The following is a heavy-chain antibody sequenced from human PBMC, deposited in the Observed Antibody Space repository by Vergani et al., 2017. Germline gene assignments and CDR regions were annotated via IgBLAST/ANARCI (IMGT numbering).Heavy chain of an antibody. CDR2: ISGSGGNT. D-gene: IGHD2-2*01. J-gene: IGHJ6*02. CDR3: AKGVYCSSTSCYEGRGYYYGMGV. V-gene: IGHV3-23*01. Sequence: EVQLLESGGGLVQPGGSLRLSCAASGFTFSSYAMSWVRQVPGKGLEWVSGISGSGGNTYYANSVTGRFTISRNNSKNTLYMQMNRRRADDTAVYYCAKGVYCSSTSCYEGRGYYYGMGVWGQGTTVTFSS. CDR1: GFTFSSYA.